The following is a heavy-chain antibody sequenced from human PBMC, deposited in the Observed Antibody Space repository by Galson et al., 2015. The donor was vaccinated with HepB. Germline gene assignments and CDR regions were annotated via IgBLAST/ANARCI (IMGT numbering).Heavy chain of an antibody. Sequence: SVKVSCKASGGTFSSYTISWVRQAPGQGLEWMGRIIPILGIANYAQKFQGRVTITADKSTSTAHMELSSLRSEDTAVYYCARERREYCSGGSCYYNWFDPWGQGTLVTVSS. J-gene: IGHJ5*02. CDR2: IIPILGIA. V-gene: IGHV1-69*04. CDR3: ARERREYCSGGSCYYNWFDP. CDR1: GGTFSSYT. D-gene: IGHD2-15*01.